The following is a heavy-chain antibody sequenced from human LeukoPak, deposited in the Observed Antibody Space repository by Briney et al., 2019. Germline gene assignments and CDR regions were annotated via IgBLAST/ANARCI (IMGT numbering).Heavy chain of an antibody. CDR1: GFTFSSYS. CDR3: AKMGGYCSGGSCCSWYFDY. D-gene: IGHD2-15*01. Sequence: GGSLRLSCAASGFTFSSYSMNWVRQAPGKGLEWVSGISGNGYSTYHADSVKGRFTISRDKSKNTLYLQMNSLRADDTAVYYCAKMGGYCSGGSCCSWYFDYWGQGTPVTVSS. V-gene: IGHV3-23*01. CDR2: ISGNGYST. J-gene: IGHJ4*02.